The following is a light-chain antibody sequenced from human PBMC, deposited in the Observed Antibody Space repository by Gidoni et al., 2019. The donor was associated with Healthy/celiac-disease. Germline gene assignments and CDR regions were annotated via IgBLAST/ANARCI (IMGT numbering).Light chain of an antibody. J-gene: IGKJ1*01. CDR3: QQYRERT. Sequence: EIVMTQSPATLSVSPGERATLSCRASQSVSSNLAWYQQKPGQAPRLLIYGASTRATGIPARFSGSGSGTEFTLTISSLQSEDFAVYYCQQYRERTFGQGTKVEIK. CDR2: GAS. CDR1: QSVSSN. V-gene: IGKV3-15*01.